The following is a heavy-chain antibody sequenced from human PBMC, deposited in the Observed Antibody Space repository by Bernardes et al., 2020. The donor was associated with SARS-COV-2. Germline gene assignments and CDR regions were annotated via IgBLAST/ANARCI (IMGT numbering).Heavy chain of an antibody. Sequence: SETLSLTCAVSGDSISSGDYSWSWIRQPPGKGLEYIGFIYHTGRTYYNPSLMSRVTISVDRSKNQFSLNLNSLTAADTAVYFCATRHIYSAYFDYWGRGTLVTVSS. CDR1: GDSISSGDYS. V-gene: IGHV4-30-2*01. CDR3: ATRHIYSAYFDY. J-gene: IGHJ4*02. CDR2: IYHTGRT. D-gene: IGHD4-4*01.